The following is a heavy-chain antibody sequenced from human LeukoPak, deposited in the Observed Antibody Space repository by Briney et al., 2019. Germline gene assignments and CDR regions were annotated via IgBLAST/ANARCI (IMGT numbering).Heavy chain of an antibody. CDR2: INPNSGGT. Sequence: ASVKVSCKASGYTFTGYYMHWVRQAPGQGLEWMGRINPNSGGTNYAQKFQGRVTMTRDTSIGTAYMELSRLRSDDTAVYYCARVATSGSYRHIDYWGQGTLVTVSS. CDR3: ARVATSGSYRHIDY. J-gene: IGHJ4*02. D-gene: IGHD1-26*01. V-gene: IGHV1-2*06. CDR1: GYTFTGYY.